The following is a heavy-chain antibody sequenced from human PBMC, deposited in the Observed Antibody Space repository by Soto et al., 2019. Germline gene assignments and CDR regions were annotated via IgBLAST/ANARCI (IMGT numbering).Heavy chain of an antibody. CDR2: ISGSGSGT. V-gene: IGHV3-23*01. CDR3: AKDQGNTIVGASRGFDH. J-gene: IGHJ4*02. CDR1: GFTFSSYA. Sequence: EVQLLESGGGLVQPGGSLRLSCAASGFTFSSYAMSWVRQAPGKGLEWLSLISGSGSGTYYADSVKGRFTISRDNSKNTLYLQMNSLRAEDTAVYYCAKDQGNTIVGASRGFDHWGQGTLVTVSS. D-gene: IGHD1-26*01.